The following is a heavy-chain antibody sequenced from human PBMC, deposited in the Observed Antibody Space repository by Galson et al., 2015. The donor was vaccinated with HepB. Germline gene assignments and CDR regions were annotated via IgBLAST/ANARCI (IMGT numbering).Heavy chain of an antibody. CDR1: GFTVSSNY. Sequence: SLRLSCAASGFTVSSNYMSWVRQAPGKGLEWVSVIYSGGSTYYADSVKGRFTISRDNSKNTLYLQMNSLRAEDTAVYYCARDSVVVTATRAHDCYYYYGMDVCGQGTTVTVSS. D-gene: IGHD2-21*02. V-gene: IGHV3-66*02. CDR3: ARDSVVVTATRAHDCYYYYGMDV. J-gene: IGHJ6*02. CDR2: IYSGGST.